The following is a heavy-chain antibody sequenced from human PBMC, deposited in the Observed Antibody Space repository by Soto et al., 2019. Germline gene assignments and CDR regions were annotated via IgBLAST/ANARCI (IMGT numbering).Heavy chain of an antibody. CDR2: ITDNGGRT. CDR1: GFTFSRDG. CDR3: AKERATTTAFDY. Sequence: EVQLLESGGGLVQAGGSLRLSCAASGFTFSRDGMSWVRQAPGKGLEWVSLITDNGGRTYYADSVKGRFTISRDNTKNTLFLQMTSLRAEDTAVYYCAKERATTTAFDYWGQGALVTVSS. V-gene: IGHV3-23*01. J-gene: IGHJ4*02. D-gene: IGHD4-17*01.